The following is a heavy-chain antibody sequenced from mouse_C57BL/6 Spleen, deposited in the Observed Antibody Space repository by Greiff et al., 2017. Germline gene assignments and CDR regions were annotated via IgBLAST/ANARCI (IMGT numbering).Heavy chain of an antibody. CDR2: IDPSDSYT. D-gene: IGHD1-1*02. CDR3: ARSGKYGRAMDY. V-gene: IGHV1-59*01. CDR1: GYTFTSYW. J-gene: IGHJ4*01. Sequence: QVQLQQPGAELVRPGTSVKLSCKASGYTFTSYWMHWVKQRPGQGLEWIGVIDPSDSYTNYNQKFKGKATLTVDTSSSTAYMQLSSLTSEDSAVYYCARSGKYGRAMDYWGQGTSVTVSS.